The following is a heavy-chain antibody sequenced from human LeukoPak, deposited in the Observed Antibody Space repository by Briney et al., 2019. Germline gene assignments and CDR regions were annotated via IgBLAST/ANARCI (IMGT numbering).Heavy chain of an antibody. Sequence: ASVTVSCKASGYSFTRYYMHWVRQAPGQGLEWMGWINPNTGGTNYAQKFQGRVTMTRDTSITTAYMELTWLGSDDTAVYYCARDRGRGYNYDSGDFDFWGQGTLVTVSS. J-gene: IGHJ4*02. CDR3: ARDRGRGYNYDSGDFDF. CDR1: GYSFTRYY. CDR2: INPNTGGT. D-gene: IGHD3-22*01. V-gene: IGHV1-2*02.